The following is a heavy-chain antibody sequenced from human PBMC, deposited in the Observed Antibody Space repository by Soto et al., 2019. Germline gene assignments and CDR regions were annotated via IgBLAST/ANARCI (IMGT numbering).Heavy chain of an antibody. CDR1: GFTFSSYT. CDR2: ITTSSNYI. Sequence: SGGSLRLSCAASGFTFSSYTMNWVRQTPEKGLEWVSSITTSSNYIHYAESVKGRFTISRDNAKNSLYLQMQTLRAEDTAVYFCARGYFDYWGQGALVTSPQ. CDR3: ARGYFDY. J-gene: IGHJ4*02. V-gene: IGHV3-21*01. D-gene: IGHD3-10*01.